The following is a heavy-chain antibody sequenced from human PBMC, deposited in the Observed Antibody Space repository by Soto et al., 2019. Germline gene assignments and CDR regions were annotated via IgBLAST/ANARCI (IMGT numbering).Heavy chain of an antibody. CDR2: IWYDGSNK. Sequence: GGSLRLSCAASGFTFISYGMHWVRQAPGKGLEWVAVIWYDGSNKYYADSVKGRFTISRDNSKNTLYLQMNSLRAEDTAVYYCARASLAAASLFDPWGQGTLVTVSS. J-gene: IGHJ5*02. CDR1: GFTFISYG. CDR3: ARASLAAASLFDP. D-gene: IGHD6-13*01. V-gene: IGHV3-33*01.